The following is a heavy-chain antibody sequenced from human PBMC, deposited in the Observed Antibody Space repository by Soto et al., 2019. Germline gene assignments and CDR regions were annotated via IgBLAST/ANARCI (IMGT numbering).Heavy chain of an antibody. D-gene: IGHD6-13*01. CDR1: GFTFSSYS. Sequence: GGSLRLSWAASGFTFSSYSMNWVRQAPGKGLEWVSSISSSSSYIYYADSVKGRFTISRDNAKNSLYLQMNSLRAEDTAVYYCARDVAAAGPVYFDYWGQGTLVTVSS. CDR2: ISSSSSYI. J-gene: IGHJ4*02. CDR3: ARDVAAAGPVYFDY. V-gene: IGHV3-21*01.